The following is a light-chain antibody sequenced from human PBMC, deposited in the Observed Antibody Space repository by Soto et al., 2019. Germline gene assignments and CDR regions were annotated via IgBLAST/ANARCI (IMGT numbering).Light chain of an antibody. CDR1: SSDVGDYNY. CDR2: EVS. Sequence: QSALTQPASVSGSPGQSITISCTGTSSDVGDYNYVSWYQQHPGKAPKLMIYEVSNRPSGVSNRFSGSKSGNTASLTISGLQADDEADYYCCSFTISSTWVFGGGTKLTVL. J-gene: IGLJ3*02. V-gene: IGLV2-14*01. CDR3: CSFTISSTWV.